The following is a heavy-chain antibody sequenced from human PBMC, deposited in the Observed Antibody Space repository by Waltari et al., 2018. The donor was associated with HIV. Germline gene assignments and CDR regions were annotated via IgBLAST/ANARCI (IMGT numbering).Heavy chain of an antibody. CDR2: IYYNGGT. CDR1: GGSSSTYY. V-gene: IGHV4-59*01. D-gene: IGHD3-10*01. J-gene: IGHJ5*02. CDR3: ARDFYGSGIGLSRGRRYFDP. Sequence: QVQLQESGPGLVKPSETLSLTCTVSGGSSSTYYWRWIRQPPGKGLEWMGYIYYNGGTKYNPSLKNRVTMTIDTSKTQFSLELSSVTTADTAIYYCARDFYGSGIGLSRGRRYFDPWGQGALVTVSS.